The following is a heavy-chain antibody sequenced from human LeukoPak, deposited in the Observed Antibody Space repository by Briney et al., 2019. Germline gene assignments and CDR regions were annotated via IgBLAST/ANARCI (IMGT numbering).Heavy chain of an antibody. V-gene: IGHV3-74*01. CDR2: INSDGSST. J-gene: IGHJ4*02. D-gene: IGHD2-15*01. CDR1: GFTFSTYW. Sequence: GGSLRLSCAASGFTFSTYWMHWVGQAPGKGLVWVSRINSDGSSTSYADSVKGRFTISRDNAKNTLYLQMNSLRAEDTAVCYCARACSFGSCHAGDYWGQGILVTVSS. CDR3: ARACSFGSCHAGDY.